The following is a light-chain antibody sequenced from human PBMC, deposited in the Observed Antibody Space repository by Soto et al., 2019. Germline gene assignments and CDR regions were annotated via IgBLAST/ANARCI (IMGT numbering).Light chain of an antibody. CDR2: STN. Sequence: QAVVTQEPSFSVSPGGTVTLTCGLSSGSVSANHFPSWYQQTPGQAPRTLIYSTNSRSSGVPDRFSGSILGNKAALTITGDQADDESDYYCVLYMGSGISGVFGGGTKLTVL. J-gene: IGLJ2*01. CDR3: VLYMGSGISGV. CDR1: SGSVSANHF. V-gene: IGLV8-61*01.